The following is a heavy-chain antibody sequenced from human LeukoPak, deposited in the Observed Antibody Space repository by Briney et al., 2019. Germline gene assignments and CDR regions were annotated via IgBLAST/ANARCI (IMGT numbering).Heavy chain of an antibody. CDR1: GGSISSYY. D-gene: IGHD3-22*01. Sequence: ETLSLTCTVSGGSISSYYWSWVRQAPGKGLEWVSGISGRGGNTNYADSVKGRFTISRDNSKNTLYLQMNSLRAEDTAIYYCARDRSRITMTVAVTRGYYFDYWGQGTLVTVSS. CDR2: ISGRGGNT. CDR3: ARDRSRITMTVAVTRGYYFDY. J-gene: IGHJ4*02. V-gene: IGHV3-23*01.